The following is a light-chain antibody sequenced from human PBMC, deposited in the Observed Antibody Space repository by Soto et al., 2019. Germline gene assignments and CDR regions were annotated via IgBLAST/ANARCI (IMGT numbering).Light chain of an antibody. CDR3: QQANSFPPWT. Sequence: DIQMTQSPSSLSASVGDRVTITCRASQTISSYLNWYQQKPGKAPNLLINAASSLQSGVPSRFSGSGSGTDFTLTISSLQPEDFATYYCQQANSFPPWTFGQGTKVDIK. V-gene: IGKV1-39*01. CDR2: AAS. CDR1: QTISSY. J-gene: IGKJ1*01.